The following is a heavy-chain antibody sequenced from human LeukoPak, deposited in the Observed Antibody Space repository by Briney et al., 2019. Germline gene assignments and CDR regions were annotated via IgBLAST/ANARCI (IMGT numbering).Heavy chain of an antibody. CDR3: ARLSAPRYYYDSSGYYNIDY. CDR2: IYYSGST. Sequence: SETLCLTCTVSGGSISSSSYYWGWIRQPPGKGLEWIGSIYYSGSTYYNPSLKSRVTISVDTSKNQFSLKLSSVTAADTAVYYCARLSAPRYYYDSSGYYNIDYWGQGTLVTVSS. J-gene: IGHJ4*02. CDR1: GGSISSSSYY. V-gene: IGHV4-39*01. D-gene: IGHD3-22*01.